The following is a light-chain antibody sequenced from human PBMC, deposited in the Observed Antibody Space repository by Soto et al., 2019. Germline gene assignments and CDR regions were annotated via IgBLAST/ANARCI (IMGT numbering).Light chain of an antibody. J-gene: IGLJ1*01. V-gene: IGLV1-44*01. CDR3: ASWDDSMNGPV. CDR2: TNT. CDR1: SSNVGGNP. Sequence: QSVLTQPPSASGTPGQRVTISCSGSSSNVGGNPVNWYQHVPTTAPKLLIYTNTQRPSGVPDRFSGSKSGTSASLAISGLQSEDEADYYCASWDDSMNGPVFGTGAKVIV.